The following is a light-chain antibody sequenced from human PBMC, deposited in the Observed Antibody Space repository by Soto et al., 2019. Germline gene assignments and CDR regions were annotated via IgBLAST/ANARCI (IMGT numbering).Light chain of an antibody. J-gene: IGLJ1*01. V-gene: IGLV2-14*03. CDR1: SSDVGRHNA. CDR2: NVN. Sequence: QSALTQPASVSGSPGQSITISCSGTSSDVGRHNAVSWYQQHPDKVPQLMIYNVNIRPSGISDRFSASKSGNMASLTISGLQAEDEADYYCSSYRVGGSYVFGTRTKLTVL. CDR3: SSYRVGGSYV.